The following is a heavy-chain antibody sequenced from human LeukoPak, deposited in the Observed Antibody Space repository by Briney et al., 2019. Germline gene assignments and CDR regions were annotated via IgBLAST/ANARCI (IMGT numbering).Heavy chain of an antibody. V-gene: IGHV3-7*04. J-gene: IGHJ4*02. CDR2: IKEDGSEK. CDR3: ARLRAGDYFDY. CDR1: GFTFSSYW. Sequence: GESLRLSCAASGFTFSSYWMSWVRQAPGKGLEWVANIKEDGSEKYYVDSVKGRLTISRDTAKSSLYLQMNSLRAEDTAVYYCARLRAGDYFDYWGQGTLVTVSS. D-gene: IGHD6-19*01.